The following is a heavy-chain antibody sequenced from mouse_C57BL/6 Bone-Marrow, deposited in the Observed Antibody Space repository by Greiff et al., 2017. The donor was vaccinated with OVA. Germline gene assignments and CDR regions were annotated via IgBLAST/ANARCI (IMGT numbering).Heavy chain of an antibody. V-gene: IGHV1-69*01. D-gene: IGHD1-1*01. CDR1: GYTFTSYW. Sequence: VQLQQPGAELVMPGASVKLSCKASGYTFTSYWMHWVKQRPGQGLEWIGEIDPSDSYTNYNQKFKGKSTLTVDKSSSTAYMQLSSLTSEDSAVYYCARFHYYGSSYENWYCDVWGTGTTVTVSS. CDR3: ARFHYYGSSYENWYCDV. CDR2: IDPSDSYT. J-gene: IGHJ1*03.